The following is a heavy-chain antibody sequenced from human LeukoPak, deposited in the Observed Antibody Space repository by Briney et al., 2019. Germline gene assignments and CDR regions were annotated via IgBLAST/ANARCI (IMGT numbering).Heavy chain of an antibody. V-gene: IGHV3-30*18. CDR3: AKDEAGPYYYYYGMDV. CDR2: ISYDGSNK. CDR1: GFTFSSYG. J-gene: IGHJ6*02. D-gene: IGHD6-19*01. Sequence: GGSLRLSCAASGFTFSSYGMHWVRQAPGKGLEWVAVISYDGSNKYYADSVKGRFTISRDNSKNTLYLQMNSLRAEDTAVYYCAKDEAGPYYYYYGMDVWGQGTTVTVSS.